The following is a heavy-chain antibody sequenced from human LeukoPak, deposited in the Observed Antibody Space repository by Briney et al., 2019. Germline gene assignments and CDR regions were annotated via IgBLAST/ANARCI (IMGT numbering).Heavy chain of an antibody. V-gene: IGHV3-64*01. CDR3: AKDYATVGDYDY. D-gene: IGHD4-23*01. J-gene: IGHJ4*02. CDR1: GFTFSSYA. Sequence: PGGSLRLSCAASGFTFSSYAMHWVRQAPGKGLEYVSAISSNGGSTYYANSVKGRFTISRDSSKNTLYLQMGSLRAEDTAVYYCAKDYATVGDYDYWGQGTLVTVSS. CDR2: ISSNGGST.